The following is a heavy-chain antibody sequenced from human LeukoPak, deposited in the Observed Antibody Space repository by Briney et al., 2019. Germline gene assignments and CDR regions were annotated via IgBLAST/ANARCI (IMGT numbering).Heavy chain of an antibody. CDR2: IYYSGST. CDR3: ARHVGGLGYCSGSSCYAFDY. CDR1: GGSISSYY. J-gene: IGHJ4*02. V-gene: IGHV4-59*08. D-gene: IGHD2-2*01. Sequence: SDTLSLTCSVSGGSISSYYWSWVRQPPGEGLEWISYIYYSGSTNCNPSLTSRVTISLDPSKPQSSLRLSSVTAADTALYYCARHVGGLGYCSGSSCYAFDYWGQGTLVTVSS.